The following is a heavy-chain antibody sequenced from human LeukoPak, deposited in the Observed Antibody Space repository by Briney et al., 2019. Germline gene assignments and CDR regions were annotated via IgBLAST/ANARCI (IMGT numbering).Heavy chain of an antibody. Sequence: GGSPRLSCAASGFIFSTYWLTWVRQAPGKGLEWVANINQDGSEIYYVDSVQGRFTISRDNVKNSLYLQMNSLGAEDTAVYYCARRGTSSSWAHFDYWGQGTLVTVSS. D-gene: IGHD6-13*01. CDR2: INQDGSEI. CDR3: ARRGTSSSWAHFDY. J-gene: IGHJ4*02. CDR1: GFIFSTYW. V-gene: IGHV3-7*05.